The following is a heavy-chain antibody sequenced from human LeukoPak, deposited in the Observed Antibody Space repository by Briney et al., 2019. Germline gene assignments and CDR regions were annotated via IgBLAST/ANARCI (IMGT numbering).Heavy chain of an antibody. J-gene: IGHJ1*01. D-gene: IGHD3-9*01. V-gene: IGHV3-33*01. CDR2: IWYDGSNK. CDR1: GFTFSSYG. CDR3: ARGDFRDILTGYYIVPKGAEYFQH. Sequence: GRSLRLSCAASGFTFSSYGVHWVRQAPGKGLEWVAVIWYDGSNKYYADSVKGRFTISRDNSKNTLYLQMNSLRAEDTAVYYCARGDFRDILTGYYIVPKGAEYFQHWGQGTLVTVSS.